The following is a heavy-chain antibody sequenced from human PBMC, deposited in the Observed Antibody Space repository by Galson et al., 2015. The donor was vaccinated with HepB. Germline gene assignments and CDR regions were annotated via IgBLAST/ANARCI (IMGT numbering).Heavy chain of an antibody. CDR3: AKDGNERDYDLLAGLDD. J-gene: IGHJ4*02. Sequence: SLRLSCAASGFTFSSYTMNWVRQAPGKGLEWVSSISSSGSYRYYADSVMGRFSISRDNAKNSLFLRMSNLRAEDTALYYCAKDGNERDYDLLAGLDDWGQGMMVTVTS. D-gene: IGHD3-9*01. CDR2: ISSSGSYR. CDR1: GFTFSSYT. V-gene: IGHV3-21*01.